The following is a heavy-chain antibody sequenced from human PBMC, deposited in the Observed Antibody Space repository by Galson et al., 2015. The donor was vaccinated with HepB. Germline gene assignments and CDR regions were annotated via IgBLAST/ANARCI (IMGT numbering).Heavy chain of an antibody. J-gene: IGHJ4*02. Sequence: VKVSCKASGGTFSSYAISWVRQAPGQGLEWMGWISAYNGNTNYAQKLQGRVTMTTDTSTSTAYMELRSLRSDDTAVYYCARDLPAPLDYDYIWGSYRSLPFDYWGQGTLVTVSS. CDR3: ARDLPAPLDYDYIWGSYRSLPFDY. CDR2: ISAYNGNT. CDR1: GGTFSSYA. V-gene: IGHV1-18*01. D-gene: IGHD3-16*02.